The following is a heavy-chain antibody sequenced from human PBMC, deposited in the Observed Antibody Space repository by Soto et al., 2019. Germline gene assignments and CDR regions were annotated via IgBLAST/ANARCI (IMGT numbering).Heavy chain of an antibody. CDR2: INPNSGGT. CDR3: ARFRTLRVYFDY. CDR1: GYTFTGYY. V-gene: IGHV1-2*02. J-gene: IGHJ4*02. Sequence: GASVKVSCKASGYTFTGYYMHWVRQAPGQGLEWMGWINPNSGGTNYAQKFQGRVTMTRDTSISTAYMEPSRLRSDDTAVYYCARFRTLRVYFDYWGQGTLVTVSS.